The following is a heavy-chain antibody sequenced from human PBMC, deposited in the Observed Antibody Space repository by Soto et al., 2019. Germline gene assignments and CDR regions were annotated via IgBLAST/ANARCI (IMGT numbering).Heavy chain of an antibody. J-gene: IGHJ5*02. Sequence: PSETLSLTCAVSGGSISSGGYSWSWIRQPPGKRLEWIGQIYHTGTTSYNPSLKNRVTISLDKSNNQFSLRLTSMTAADTAVYNCATLPPRIVVVMTDLPTWGQGTLVTVSS. D-gene: IGHD2-15*01. CDR3: ATLPPRIVVVMTDLPT. V-gene: IGHV4-30-2*01. CDR1: GGSISSGGYS. CDR2: IYHTGTT.